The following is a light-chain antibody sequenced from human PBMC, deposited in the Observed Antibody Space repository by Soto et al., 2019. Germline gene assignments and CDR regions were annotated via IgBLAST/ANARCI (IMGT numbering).Light chain of an antibody. CDR1: QSVSNNY. V-gene: IGKV3-20*01. Sequence: EIGLTQSPGTLSLSPGERATLSCRASQSVSNNYLAWYQQKPGQAPRLLIYGASNRATGIPDRFSGSGSGTDFTLTISRLEPEDFAVYYCQQYGSSLITFGQGTRLEIK. J-gene: IGKJ5*01. CDR3: QQYGSSLIT. CDR2: GAS.